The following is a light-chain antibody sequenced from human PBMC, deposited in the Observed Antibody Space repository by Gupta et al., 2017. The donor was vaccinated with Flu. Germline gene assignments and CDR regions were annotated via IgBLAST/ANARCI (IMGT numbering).Light chain of an antibody. J-gene: IGLJ2*01. V-gene: IGLV2-11*03. Sequence: GQSVTISCNGTTSDIGTYYYVSWYQQHPGKALILMIYDVSKRPSGVPDRFSCSKSGTTAPLTISGLEAEEEDYYYCSSYGATELFGGGTKLTVL. CDR3: SSYGATEL. CDR2: DVS. CDR1: TSDIGTYYY.